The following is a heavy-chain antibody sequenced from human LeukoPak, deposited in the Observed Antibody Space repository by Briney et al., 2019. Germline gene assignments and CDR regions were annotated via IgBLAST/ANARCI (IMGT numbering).Heavy chain of an antibody. CDR1: GYSFTNYW. J-gene: IGHJ4*02. D-gene: IGHD6-19*01. CDR3: ARHAGGWFTSVHYFDY. CDR2: IYPGDSDT. V-gene: IGHV5-51*01. Sequence: GESLKISCKGSGYSFTNYWIGWVRQMPGKGLEWMGIIYPGDSDTRYSPSFQGQVTISADKSISTAYLQWSSLKASDTAMYYCARHAGGWFTSVHYFDYWGQGTLVTVSS.